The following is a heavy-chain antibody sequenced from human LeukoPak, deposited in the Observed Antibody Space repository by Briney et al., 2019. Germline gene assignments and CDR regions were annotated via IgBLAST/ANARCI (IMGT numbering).Heavy chain of an antibody. J-gene: IGHJ6*02. CDR2: INQDGSDK. CDR1: GFSLSNYW. V-gene: IGHV3-7*01. Sequence: GGSLRLSCAASGFSLSNYWMSWVRQAPGKGLEWVASINQDGSDKYYVDSVMGRFTISKDNAKNSVYLQMNSLRPEDTAIYYCAWYGVTHGLDVWGQGTTVTVSS. CDR3: AWYGVTHGLDV. D-gene: IGHD3-10*01.